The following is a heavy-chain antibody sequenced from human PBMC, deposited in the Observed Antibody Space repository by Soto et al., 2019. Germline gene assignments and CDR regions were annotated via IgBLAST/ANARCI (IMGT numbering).Heavy chain of an antibody. V-gene: IGHV3-21*06. CDR3: ARDPSDFYDSSGLGNWFAP. CDR2: ISSSSSYI. D-gene: IGHD3-22*01. Sequence: EVQLVESGGGLVKPGGSLRLSCAASGFTFSSYSMNWVRQAPGKGLEWVSYISSSSSYIYYADSVKGRFTISRDNAMNPLYLQMNSLIAEDTAVYYCARDPSDFYDSSGLGNWFAPWSQGSLVAVSS. CDR1: GFTFSSYS. J-gene: IGHJ5*02.